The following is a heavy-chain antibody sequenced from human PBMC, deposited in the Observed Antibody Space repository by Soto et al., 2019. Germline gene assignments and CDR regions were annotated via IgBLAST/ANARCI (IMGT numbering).Heavy chain of an antibody. Sequence: QVQLVQSGAEVKQPGSSVKVSCQASGVTFSSFAISWVRQAPGQGLEWMGGIIPIFRTPNYAQNFQGRVTITADESTSSVYMERSRLRSEDTAVYYCARSTGSGFPPGTNRFNWFDPWGQGTLVTVSS. J-gene: IGHJ5*02. V-gene: IGHV1-69*01. D-gene: IGHD5-12*01. CDR2: IIPIFRTP. CDR1: GVTFSSFA. CDR3: ARSTGSGFPPGTNRFNWFDP.